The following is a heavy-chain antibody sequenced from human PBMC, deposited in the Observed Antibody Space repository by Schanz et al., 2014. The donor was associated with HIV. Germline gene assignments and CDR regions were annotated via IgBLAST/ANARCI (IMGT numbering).Heavy chain of an antibody. CDR1: GYIFTSNG. V-gene: IGHV1-18*01. CDR3: ARDPGYGGTYWYFNL. Sequence: QVQLVQSGAEVKKPGASVRVSCKTSGYIFTSNGISWVRQAPGQGLEWMGWISTSNGNTNYAQKFQGRVTMTTDTSTSTAYMELRSLRSDDTAVYYCARDPGYGGTYWYFNLWGRGSPVTVSS. CDR2: ISTSNGNT. D-gene: IGHD2-15*01. J-gene: IGHJ2*01.